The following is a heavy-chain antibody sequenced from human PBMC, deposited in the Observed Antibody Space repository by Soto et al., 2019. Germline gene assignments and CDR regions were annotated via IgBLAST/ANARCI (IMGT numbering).Heavy chain of an antibody. CDR1: GVSITSGTYF. D-gene: IGHD2-15*01. CDR2: ISYGGST. Sequence: QVQLQESGPGLVKPSQTLSLTCAVSGVSITSGTYFWNWIRQHPGKGLEWIGYISYGGSTYYNPSLKSRVTISVDTSKNQFSLNLTSVTAADTAVYYCARGPYTSWPFDYWGQGTLVTVSS. V-gene: IGHV4-31*11. CDR3: ARGPYTSWPFDY. J-gene: IGHJ4*02.